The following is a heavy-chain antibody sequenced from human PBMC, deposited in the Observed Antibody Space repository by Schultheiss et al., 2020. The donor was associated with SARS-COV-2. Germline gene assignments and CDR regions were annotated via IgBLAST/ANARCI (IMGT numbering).Heavy chain of an antibody. V-gene: IGHV3-48*03. CDR3: ARDLTCSGGSCYSNSHYYYGMDV. J-gene: IGHJ6*02. CDR1: GFTFSSYE. D-gene: IGHD2-15*01. Sequence: GESLKISCAASGFTFSSYEMNWVRQAPGKGLEWVSYISSSGSTIYYADSVKGRFTISRDNAKNSLYLQMNSLRAEDTAVYYCARDLTCSGGSCYSNSHYYYGMDVWGQGTTVTVSS. CDR2: ISSSGSTI.